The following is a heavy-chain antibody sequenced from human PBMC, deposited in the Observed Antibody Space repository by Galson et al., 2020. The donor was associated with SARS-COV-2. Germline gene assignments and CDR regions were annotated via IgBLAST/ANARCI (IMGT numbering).Heavy chain of an antibody. V-gene: IGHV4-31*11. CDR1: GASISSGGFY. Sequence: SQTLSLTCAVSGASISSGGFYWSWIRQHPGKGLEWIGYFYYTGSTYYNPSLESRVSISVDTSNFSLKLSSVTVADTAVYYCARIGARYYGMGVWGQGTTVTVSS. CDR2: FYYTGST. D-gene: IGHD1-26*01. CDR3: ARIGARYYGMGV. J-gene: IGHJ6*02.